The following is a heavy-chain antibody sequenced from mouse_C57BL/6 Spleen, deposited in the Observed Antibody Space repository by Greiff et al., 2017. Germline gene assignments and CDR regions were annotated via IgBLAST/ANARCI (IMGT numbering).Heavy chain of an antibody. CDR3: ARGSLYYFDY. CDR1: GFTFSDYY. Sequence: EVKLVESEGGLVQPGSSMKLSCTASGFTFSDYYMAWVRQVPEKGLEWVANINYDGSSTYYLDSLKSRFIISRDNAKNILYLQMSSLKSEDTATYYWARGSLYYFDYWGQGTTLTVSS. V-gene: IGHV5-16*01. CDR2: INYDGSST. D-gene: IGHD6-1*01. J-gene: IGHJ2*01.